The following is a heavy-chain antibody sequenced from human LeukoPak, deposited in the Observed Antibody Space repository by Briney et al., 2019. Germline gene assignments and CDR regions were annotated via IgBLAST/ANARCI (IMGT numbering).Heavy chain of an antibody. D-gene: IGHD6-13*01. J-gene: IGHJ6*04. V-gene: IGHV5-51*01. CDR2: IYPGDSDT. Sequence: GESLKISCKGSGYSFTSYWIGWVRQMPGKGLEWMGIIYPGDSDTRYSPSFQGQVTISADKSISTAYLQWSSLKAPDTAMYYCAGAAAGTVGKYYYGMDVWGKGTTVTVSS. CDR1: GYSFTSYW. CDR3: AGAAAGTVGKYYYGMDV.